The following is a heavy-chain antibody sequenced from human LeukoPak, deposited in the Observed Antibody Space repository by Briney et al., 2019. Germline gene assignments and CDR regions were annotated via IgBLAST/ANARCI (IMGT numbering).Heavy chain of an antibody. CDR1: GFTFSTYA. Sequence: GGSLRLSWAASGFTFSTYAMSWVRQARGKGLEWVSCISGRGGSTYYVDSVKGRFTISRDNSKNTLYLQMSSLRAEDTAVYYCAKDASYGDYVRYFQHWGQGTLVTVSS. D-gene: IGHD4-17*01. CDR3: AKDASYGDYVRYFQH. CDR2: ISGRGGST. V-gene: IGHV3-23*01. J-gene: IGHJ1*01.